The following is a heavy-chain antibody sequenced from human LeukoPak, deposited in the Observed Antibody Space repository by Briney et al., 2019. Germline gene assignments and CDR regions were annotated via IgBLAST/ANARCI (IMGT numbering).Heavy chain of an antibody. CDR1: GFTFSNYA. V-gene: IGHV3-30*04. CDR2: ISYVGSNK. J-gene: IGHJ4*02. D-gene: IGHD3-22*01. Sequence: GGSLRLSCAASGFTFSNYAMHWVRQAPGKGLEWVAVISYVGSNKFYADSVKGRFTISRDNSKNTLYLQMNSLRAEDTAVYYCAKDGADYYDSSGSNYYWGQGTLVTVSS. CDR3: AKDGADYYDSSGSNYY.